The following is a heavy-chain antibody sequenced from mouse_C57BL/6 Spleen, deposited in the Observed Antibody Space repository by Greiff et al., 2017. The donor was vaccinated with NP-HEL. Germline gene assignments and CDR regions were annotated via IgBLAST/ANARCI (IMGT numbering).Heavy chain of an antibody. Sequence: EVQLQQSGPELVKPGASVKIPCKASGYTFTDYNMDWVKQSHGKSLEWIGDINPNNGGTIYNQKFKGKATLTVDKSSSTAYMELRSLTSEDTAVYYCAREGSSYKFAYWGQGTLVTVSA. D-gene: IGHD1-1*01. CDR1: GYTFTDYN. J-gene: IGHJ3*01. CDR3: AREGSSYKFAY. V-gene: IGHV1-18*01. CDR2: INPNNGGT.